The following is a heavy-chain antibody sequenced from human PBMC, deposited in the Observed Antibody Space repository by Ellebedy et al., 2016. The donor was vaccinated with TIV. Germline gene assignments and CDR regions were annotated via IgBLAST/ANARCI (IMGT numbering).Heavy chain of an antibody. CDR2: IYHSGTT. CDR3: ARDTSSGSSNDAFDI. Sequence: SETLSLTXAVYGGSLSGYYWGWIRQPPGKGLEWIGSIYHSGTTYYNPSLRSRVTMSVDTSKNQFSLKLSSVTAADTAVYSCARDTSSGSSNDAFDIWGQGTMVTVSS. CDR1: GGSLSGYY. V-gene: IGHV4-38-2*02. J-gene: IGHJ3*02. D-gene: IGHD1-26*01.